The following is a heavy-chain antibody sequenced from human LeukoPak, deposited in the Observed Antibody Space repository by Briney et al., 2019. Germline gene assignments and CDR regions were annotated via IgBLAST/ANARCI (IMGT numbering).Heavy chain of an antibody. CDR3: ASVHPQYCTNGVCYPLDY. Sequence: ASVKVSCKASGGTFSSYAISWVRQAPGQGLEWMGGIIPIFGTANYAQKFQGRVTITTDESTSTAYMELSGLRSEDTAVYYCASVHPQYCTNGVCYPLDYWGQGTLVTVSS. J-gene: IGHJ4*02. V-gene: IGHV1-69*05. CDR1: GGTFSSYA. CDR2: IIPIFGTA. D-gene: IGHD2-8*01.